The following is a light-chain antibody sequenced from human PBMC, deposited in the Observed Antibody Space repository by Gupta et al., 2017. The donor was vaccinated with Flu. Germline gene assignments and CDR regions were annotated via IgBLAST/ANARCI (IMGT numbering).Light chain of an antibody. CDR1: SSDVGGYNY. J-gene: IGLJ3*02. V-gene: IGLV2-11*01. Sequence: QTDLTQPRSVSGSPGQPVTISCTGTSSDVGGYNYVSWYQQHPGKAPKLMIYDVSKRTPGVPDRFSGSKSGNTASLTISGRQAEEEADYYCCSYACSDSWVFGGGTKLTVL. CDR3: CSYACSDSWV. CDR2: DVS.